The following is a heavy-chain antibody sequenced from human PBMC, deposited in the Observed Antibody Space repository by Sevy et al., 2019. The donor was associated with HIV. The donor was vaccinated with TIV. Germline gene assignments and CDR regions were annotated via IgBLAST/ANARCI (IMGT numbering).Heavy chain of an antibody. D-gene: IGHD4-17*01. CDR3: LRGGSSTTDI. CDR2: TKDDGSEK. CDR1: GFSFSDYW. J-gene: IGHJ3*02. Sequence: GGFLRLSCAVSGFSFSDYWMSCVRQAPGKGLEWVAKTKDDGSEKYYVHSVKGRFTISRDNAKNSLYLQMTSLRAEDTAVYYCLRGGSSTTDIWGQGTLVPVSS. V-gene: IGHV3-7*01.